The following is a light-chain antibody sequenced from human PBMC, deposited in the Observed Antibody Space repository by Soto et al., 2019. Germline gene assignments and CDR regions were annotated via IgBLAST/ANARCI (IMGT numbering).Light chain of an antibody. CDR3: CLYVGGRTYV. CDR2: DDT. Sequence: SVLTPPSSWSGSPGQSITISCTGTVGLVSWYQQHPGKVPKLIIYDDTKRPSGVSSRFSGSKSGNTASLTISGLQTEDEADYYCCLYVGGRTYVFGTGTKVTVL. V-gene: IGLV2-23*01. CDR1: VGL. J-gene: IGLJ1*01.